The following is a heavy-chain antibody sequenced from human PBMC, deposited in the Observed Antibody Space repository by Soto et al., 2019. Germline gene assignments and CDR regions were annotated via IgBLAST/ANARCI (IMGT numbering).Heavy chain of an antibody. D-gene: IGHD6-19*01. V-gene: IGHV3-74*01. CDR1: VFTFISYW. Sequence: PGWSLRLSCASSVFTFISYWMHWVRQAPGKGLVWVSRINSDGSSTSYADSVKGRFTISRDNAKNTLYLQMNSLRAEDTAVYYCAREKYSSGGAWFDPWGQGTLVTVSS. CDR2: INSDGSST. CDR3: AREKYSSGGAWFDP. J-gene: IGHJ5*02.